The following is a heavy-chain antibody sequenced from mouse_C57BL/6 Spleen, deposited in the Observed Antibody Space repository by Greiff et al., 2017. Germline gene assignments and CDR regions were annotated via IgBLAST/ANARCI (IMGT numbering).Heavy chain of an antibody. V-gene: IGHV1-53*01. Sequence: QVQLQQPGTELVKPGASVKLSCKASGYTFTSYWMHWVKQRPGQGLEWIGNINPSNGGTNYNEKFKSKATLTVDKTSSTAYMQLSSLTSEDSAVDYCARHFITTVVATRYFDVWGTGTTVTVSS. CDR2: INPSNGGT. J-gene: IGHJ1*03. CDR3: ARHFITTVVATRYFDV. CDR1: GYTFTSYW. D-gene: IGHD1-1*01.